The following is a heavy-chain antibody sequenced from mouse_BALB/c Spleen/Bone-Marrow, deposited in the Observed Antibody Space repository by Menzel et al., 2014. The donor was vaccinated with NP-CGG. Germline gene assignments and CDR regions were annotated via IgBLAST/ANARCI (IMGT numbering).Heavy chain of an antibody. Sequence: QVQLKESGAELVKPGAPVKLSCKASGYTFTSYWMNWVKQRPGRGLAWIGRIDPSDSETHYNQKFKDKATLTVDKSSSTAYIQVSSLTSEDSAVYHCARALGDGYYYAMDYWGQGTSVTVSS. CDR3: ARALGDGYYYAMDY. CDR1: GYTFTSYW. D-gene: IGHD2-3*01. CDR2: IDPSDSET. V-gene: IGHV1-69*02. J-gene: IGHJ4*01.